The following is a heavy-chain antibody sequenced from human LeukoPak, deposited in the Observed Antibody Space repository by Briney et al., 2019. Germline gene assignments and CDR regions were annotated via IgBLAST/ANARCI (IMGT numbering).Heavy chain of an antibody. D-gene: IGHD3-3*01. CDR3: AKSESEWSPFDY. J-gene: IGHJ4*02. Sequence: GSLRLSCAASGFTFSSYAMSWVRQAPGKGLEWVSVISASGGSTFYADSVKGRFTISRDNSKNTLYLQMNSLRAEDTAVYYCAKSESEWSPFDYWGQGALVTVSS. CDR1: GFTFSSYA. V-gene: IGHV3-23*01. CDR2: ISASGGST.